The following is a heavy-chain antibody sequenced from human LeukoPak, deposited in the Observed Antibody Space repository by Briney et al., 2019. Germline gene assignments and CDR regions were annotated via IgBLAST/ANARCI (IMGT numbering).Heavy chain of an antibody. J-gene: IGHJ4*02. V-gene: IGHV1-46*01. CDR2: INPSGGST. Sequence: ASVKVSCKASGYTFTSYYMHWVRQAPGQGLEWMGIINPSGGSTSYAQKFQGRVTMTRDTSISTAYMEPSRLRSDDTAVYYCARVHDSSGYYPLDYRGQGTLVTVSS. D-gene: IGHD3-22*01. CDR1: GYTFTSYY. CDR3: ARVHDSSGYYPLDY.